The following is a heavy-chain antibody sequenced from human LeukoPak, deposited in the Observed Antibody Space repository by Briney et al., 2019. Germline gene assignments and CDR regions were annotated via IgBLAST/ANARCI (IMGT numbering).Heavy chain of an antibody. CDR2: ISYDGSNK. V-gene: IGHV3-30*18. J-gene: IGHJ6*03. CDR1: GFTFSSYG. Sequence: GGSLRLSCAASGFTFSSYGMHWVRQAPGKGLEWVAVISYDGSNKYYADSVKGRFTISRDNSKNTLYLQMNSLRAEDTAVYYCANSFIGQPPNYYYYYYMDVWGKGTTVTVSS. CDR3: ANSFIGQPPNYYYYYYMDV. D-gene: IGHD2-15*01.